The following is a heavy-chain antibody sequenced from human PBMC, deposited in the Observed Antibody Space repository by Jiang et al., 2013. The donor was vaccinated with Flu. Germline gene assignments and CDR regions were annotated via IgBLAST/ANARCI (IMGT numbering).Heavy chain of an antibody. CDR1: GGSMSSYY. J-gene: IGHJ2*01. V-gene: IGHV4-59*08. Sequence: GSGLVKPSETLSLTCSVSGGSMSSYYWSWIRQPPGKGLEWIGYIYYSGSTNYNPSLKSRVTISADTSKNQFSLKLSSVTAADTAVYYCARHLPSGTWYFDLWGRGTLVTVSS. CDR2: IYYSGST. D-gene: IGHD1/OR15-1a*01. CDR3: ARHLPSGTWYFDL.